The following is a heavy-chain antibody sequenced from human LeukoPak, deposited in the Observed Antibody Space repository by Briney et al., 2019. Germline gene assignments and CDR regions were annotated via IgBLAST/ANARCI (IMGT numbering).Heavy chain of an antibody. J-gene: IGHJ6*03. D-gene: IGHD5/OR15-5a*01. CDR1: GYTFTSYY. CDR3: ARGLVSLRYMDV. V-gene: IGHV1-46*01. CDR2: INPSGGST. Sequence: ASVKVSCKASGYTFTSYYMHWVRQAPGQGLEWMGIINPSGGSTSYAQKFQGRVTMTRDMSTSTVYMELSSLRSEDTAVYYCARGLVSLRYMDVWGKGTTVTISS.